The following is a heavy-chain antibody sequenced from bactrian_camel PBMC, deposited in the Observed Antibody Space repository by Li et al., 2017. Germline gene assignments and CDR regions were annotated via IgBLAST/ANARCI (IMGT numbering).Heavy chain of an antibody. J-gene: IGHJ4*01. D-gene: IGHD1*01. V-gene: IGHV3S53*01. CDR3: AADLSFFCAGRVDRLAY. CDR1: RYTFSRRC. Sequence: HVQLVESGGGSVQAGGSLRLSCAASRYTFSRRCMAWIRQAPGKERETVAGLDADGSTTYTDSVKGRFTISLDNAENTVYLQMNSLKPEDTAIYYCAADLSFFCAGRVDRLAYWGKGTQVTVS. CDR2: LDADGST.